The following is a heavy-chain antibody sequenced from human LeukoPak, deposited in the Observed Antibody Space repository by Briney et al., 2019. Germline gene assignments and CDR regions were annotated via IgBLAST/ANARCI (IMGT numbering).Heavy chain of an antibody. J-gene: IGHJ4*02. V-gene: IGHV3-23*01. CDR2: ISGSGGST. Sequence: PGGSLRLSCAASGFTFSIYAMSWVRQAPGKGLERVSAISGSGGSTYNADSVKGRFTISRDNSKNALYLRMNSLRAEDTAVYYSAKDGIAVAGYFDYWGQGPLVTVSS. CDR3: AKDGIAVAGYFDY. CDR1: GFTFSIYA. D-gene: IGHD6-19*01.